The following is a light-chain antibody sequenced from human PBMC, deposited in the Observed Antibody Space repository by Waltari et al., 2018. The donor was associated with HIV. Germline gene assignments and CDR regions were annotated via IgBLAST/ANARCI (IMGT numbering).Light chain of an antibody. J-gene: IGLJ2*01. CDR1: SSDVGSYNL. CDR2: EVS. CDR3: CSYAGTSTYVA. Sequence: QSALTQPASVSGSPGQSITISCTGTSSDVGSYNLVSWYQQHPGKAPTLTIYEVSKRPSGVSNRCHGSKSGNTASLTISGLQAEDEADYYCCSYAGTSTYVAFGGGTKLTVL. V-gene: IGLV2-23*02.